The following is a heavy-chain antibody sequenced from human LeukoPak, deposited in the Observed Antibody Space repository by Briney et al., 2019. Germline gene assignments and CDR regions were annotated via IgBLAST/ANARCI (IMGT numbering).Heavy chain of an antibody. D-gene: IGHD1-1*01. J-gene: IGHJ4*02. V-gene: IGHV3-74*01. CDR2: INSDGSST. CDR1: GFTFSSCW. Sequence: GGSLRLSCAASGFTFSSCWMHWVRQAPGKGLVWDARINSDGSSTSYADSVKGRFTISRDNAKNSLYLQMNSLRAEDTAVYYCARDQYGTRLDWGQGTLVTVSS. CDR3: ARDQYGTRLD.